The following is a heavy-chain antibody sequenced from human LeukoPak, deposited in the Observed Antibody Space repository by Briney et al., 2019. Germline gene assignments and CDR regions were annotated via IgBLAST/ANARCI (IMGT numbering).Heavy chain of an antibody. CDR1: GGSINSGSYY. CDR3: ARGQGVIGGFYAFDI. J-gene: IGHJ3*02. CDR2: IYTSGST. V-gene: IGHV4-61*02. Sequence: SETLSLTCTVSGGSINSGSYYWNWIRQPAGKGLEWIGRIYTSGSTNYNPSLKSRVTISVDTSRNQFSLKLSSVTAADTAVYYCARGQGVIGGFYAFDIWGQGTMVTVSS. D-gene: IGHD3-10*01.